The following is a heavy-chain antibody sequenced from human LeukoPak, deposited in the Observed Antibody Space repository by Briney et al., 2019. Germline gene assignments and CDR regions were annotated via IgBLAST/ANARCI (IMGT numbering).Heavy chain of an antibody. D-gene: IGHD3-22*01. J-gene: IGHJ5*02. V-gene: IGHV3-30*02. CDR3: ARDLGQYYDTSDNWFDP. CDR1: GFTFSSSG. Sequence: PGGSLRLSCVASGFTFSSSGMHWVRQAPGKGLEWVAFIRYNGRTTYYADSVKGRFTISRDNAKNTLNLQMNSLRAEDTAVYYCARDLGQYYDTSDNWFDPWGQGTLVTVSS. CDR2: IRYNGRTT.